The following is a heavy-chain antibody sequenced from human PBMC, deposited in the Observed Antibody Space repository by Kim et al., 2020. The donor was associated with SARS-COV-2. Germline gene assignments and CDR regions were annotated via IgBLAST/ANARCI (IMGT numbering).Heavy chain of an antibody. CDR3: AKDITGWLGGSGSDY. Sequence: GGSLRLSCAASGFTFDDYAMHWVRQAPGKGLEWVSGISWNSGSIGYADSVKGRFTISRDNAKNSLYLQMNSLRAEDTALYYCAKDITGWLGGSGSDYWGQGTLVTVSS. V-gene: IGHV3-9*01. D-gene: IGHD6-19*01. CDR1: GFTFDDYA. CDR2: ISWNSGSI. J-gene: IGHJ4*02.